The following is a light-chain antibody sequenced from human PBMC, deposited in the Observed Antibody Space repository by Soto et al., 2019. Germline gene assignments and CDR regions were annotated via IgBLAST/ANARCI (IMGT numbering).Light chain of an antibody. CDR3: QQYVSSPRT. J-gene: IGKJ1*01. CDR2: GAS. Sequence: EIVLTQSPGTLSLSPGERATLSCRASRSVSSSYLAWYQQRPGQAPRLLIYGASSRATGIPDRFSGSGSGTDFTLTITRMEPEDFAVYYCQQYVSSPRTFGQGTKVEI. V-gene: IGKV3-20*01. CDR1: RSVSSSY.